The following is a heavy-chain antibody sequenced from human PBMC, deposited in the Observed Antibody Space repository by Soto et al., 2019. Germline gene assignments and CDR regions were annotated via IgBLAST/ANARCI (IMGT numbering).Heavy chain of an antibody. Sequence: ASVKVSCKASGYTFTSYGISWVRQAPGQGLEWMGWISTYYDNTNYAQNLRGRVTMTTDTSTSTAYMELTSLRSHDTAVYYCARDPPRRYNSGQGLDYWGQGTLVTVSS. CDR3: ARDPPRRYNSGQGLDY. J-gene: IGHJ4*02. V-gene: IGHV1-18*04. CDR1: GYTFTSYG. D-gene: IGHD5-18*01. CDR2: ISTYYDNT.